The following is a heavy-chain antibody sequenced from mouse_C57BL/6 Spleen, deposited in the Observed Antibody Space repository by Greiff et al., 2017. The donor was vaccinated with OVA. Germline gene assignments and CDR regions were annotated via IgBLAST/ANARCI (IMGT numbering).Heavy chain of an antibody. D-gene: IGHD4-1*01. CDR2: INPNNGGT. CDR3: ARSPGTYFDY. J-gene: IGHJ2*01. Sequence: EVQLQQSGPELVKPGASVKISCKASGYTFTDYYMNWVKQSHGKSLEWIGDINPNNGGTSYNQKFKGKATLTVDRSSRPANMELHSLTSEDSAVYYCARSPGTYFDYWGQGTTLTVSS. V-gene: IGHV1-26*01. CDR1: GYTFTDYY.